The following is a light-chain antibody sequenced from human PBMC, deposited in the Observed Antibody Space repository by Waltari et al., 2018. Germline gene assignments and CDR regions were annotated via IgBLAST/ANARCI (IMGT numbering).Light chain of an antibody. CDR3: HVWHPHVDPGV. V-gene: IGLV3-21*04. CDR1: NIGHYS. J-gene: IGLJ1*01. Sequence: SYVVTQPPSVSVAPGETATITCRGDNIGHYSVHWYQQKAGQAPVLVIFYDRDRPSGIPDRFSGSNSGNTATLTISRVEAGDEARYYCHVWHPHVDPGVFGTGTEVTVL. CDR2: YDR.